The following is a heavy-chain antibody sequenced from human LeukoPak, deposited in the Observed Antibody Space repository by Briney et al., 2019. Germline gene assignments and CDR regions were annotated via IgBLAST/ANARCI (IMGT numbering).Heavy chain of an antibody. V-gene: IGHV3-53*01. Sequence: PGGSLRLSCAASGFTVSSNYMSWVSQAPGKGLEWGSVIYSGGSTYYADSVKGRFTISRDNSKNTLYLQMNSLRAEDTAVYYCARIRFLEWFYDYWGQGTLVTVSS. CDR3: ARIRFLEWFYDY. D-gene: IGHD3-3*01. CDR2: IYSGGST. J-gene: IGHJ4*02. CDR1: GFTVSSNY.